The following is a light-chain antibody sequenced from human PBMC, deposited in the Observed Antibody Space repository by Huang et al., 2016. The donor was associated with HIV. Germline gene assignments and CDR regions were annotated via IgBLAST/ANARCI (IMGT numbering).Light chain of an antibody. CDR3: QQYYSTPYT. V-gene: IGKV4-1*01. CDR2: WAS. Sequence: DIVMTQSPDSLAVSLGERATINCKSRQSVLYNSNNKNYLTGYQHKPGQPPKLLIYWASTRESGVPDRFSGSGSGTDFTLTISSLQAEDVAVYYCQQYYSTPYTFGQGTKLEIK. J-gene: IGKJ2*01. CDR1: QSVLYNSNNKNY.